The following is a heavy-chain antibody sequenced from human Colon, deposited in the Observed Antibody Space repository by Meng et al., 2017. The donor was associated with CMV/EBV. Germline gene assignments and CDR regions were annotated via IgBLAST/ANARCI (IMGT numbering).Heavy chain of an antibody. J-gene: IGHJ3*01. CDR2: VFYGGTS. V-gene: IGHV4-39*07. D-gene: IGHD3-22*01. CDR3: ARVDSDSSGYYGPDF. CDR1: GGSLSSGGTY. Sequence: SETLSLTCSVSGGSLSSGGTYWGWIRQPPGKALEWIGSVFYGGTSYYNPPFRSRVVMSVDMSKNQFSLNLTSLTAADTAVYYCARVDSDSSGYYGPDFWGQGTMVTVSS.